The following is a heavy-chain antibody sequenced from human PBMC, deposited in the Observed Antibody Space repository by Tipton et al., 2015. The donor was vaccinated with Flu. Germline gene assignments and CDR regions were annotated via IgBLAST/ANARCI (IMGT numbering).Heavy chain of an antibody. J-gene: IGHJ3*02. CDR2: IHHTGKT. CDR1: GDYISGYY. Sequence: TLSLTCIVSGDYISGYYWNWIRQSPGGGLEWLGYIHHTGKTNQNPSLKSRLTVSVDTSRNQFSLTLNSVTAADTAVYFCARGNWGGAFDTWGQGTMVTVSS. D-gene: IGHD7-27*01. CDR3: ARGNWGGAFDT. V-gene: IGHV4-59*01.